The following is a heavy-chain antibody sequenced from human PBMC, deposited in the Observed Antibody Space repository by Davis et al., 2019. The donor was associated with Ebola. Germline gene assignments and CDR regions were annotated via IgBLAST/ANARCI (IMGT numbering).Heavy chain of an antibody. CDR2: INSDGSST. CDR3: ARGSCSGGSCYVSILLAFDI. D-gene: IGHD2-15*01. CDR1: GFTFSSYW. Sequence: GESLKISCAASGFTFSSYWMHWVRQAPGKGLVWVSRINSDGSSTSYADSVKGRFTISRGNAKNTLYLQMNSLRAEDTAVYYCARGSCSGGSCYVSILLAFDIWGQGTMVTVSS. V-gene: IGHV3-74*01. J-gene: IGHJ3*02.